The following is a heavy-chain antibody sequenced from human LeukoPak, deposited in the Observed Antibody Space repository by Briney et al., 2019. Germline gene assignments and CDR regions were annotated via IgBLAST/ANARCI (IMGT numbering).Heavy chain of an antibody. D-gene: IGHD1-7*01. CDR3: VTLELRVLDY. Sequence: GSLRLSCAASGFTFSTYSMNWVRQAPGKGLEWVSSISGTSSYIYYADSVKGRFTISRDNAKNSLYLQMNSLRAEDTAVYYCVTLELRVLDYWGQGTLVTVSS. CDR2: ISGTSSYI. J-gene: IGHJ4*02. V-gene: IGHV3-21*01. CDR1: GFTFSTYS.